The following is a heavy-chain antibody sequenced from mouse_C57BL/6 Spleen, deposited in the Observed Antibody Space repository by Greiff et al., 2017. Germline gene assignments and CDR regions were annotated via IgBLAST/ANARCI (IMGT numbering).Heavy chain of an antibody. D-gene: IGHD2-2*01. CDR3: ARGGYGEVFAY. CDR1: GYSFTGYF. V-gene: IGHV1-20*01. Sequence: VQLQQSGPELVKPGDSVKISCKASGYSFTGYFMNWVMQSHGKSLEWIGRINPYNGDTFYNQKFKGKATLTVDKSSSTAHMELRSLTSEDSAVXYCARGGYGEVFAYWGQGTLVTVSA. J-gene: IGHJ3*01. CDR2: INPYNGDT.